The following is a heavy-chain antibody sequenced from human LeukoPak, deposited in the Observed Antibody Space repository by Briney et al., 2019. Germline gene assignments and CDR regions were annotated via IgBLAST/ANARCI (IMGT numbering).Heavy chain of an antibody. Sequence: SETLSLTCTVSGDSISSSSYYWGWIRQPPGKGLEWIGTIYYSGSTYYNPSLKSRVTISVDTSKNQFSLKLSSVTAADTAVYYCARHRRYYDSSGYKRGHWFDPWGQGTLVTVSS. CDR2: IYYSGST. J-gene: IGHJ5*02. D-gene: IGHD3-22*01. CDR1: GDSISSSSYY. CDR3: ARHRRYYDSSGYKRGHWFDP. V-gene: IGHV4-39*01.